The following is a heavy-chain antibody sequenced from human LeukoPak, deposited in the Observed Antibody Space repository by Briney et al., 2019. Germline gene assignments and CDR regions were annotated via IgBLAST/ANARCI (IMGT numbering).Heavy chain of an antibody. J-gene: IGHJ4*02. CDR1: GFTFSDFY. D-gene: IGHD2/OR15-2a*01. Sequence: PGGSLRLSCAASGFTFSDFYMTWIRQAPGKGLEWISYISSTRNTHYADSVAGRFTISRDNAKNSLYLQMNNLRAEDTAVYYCARRGYSDTTNHQFWAFDYWGQGTPVTVSS. CDR3: ARRGYSDTTNHQFWAFDY. V-gene: IGHV3-11*03. CDR2: ISSTRNT.